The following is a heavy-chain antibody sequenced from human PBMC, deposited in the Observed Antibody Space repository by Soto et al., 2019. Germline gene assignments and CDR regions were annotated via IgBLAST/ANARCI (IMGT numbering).Heavy chain of an antibody. Sequence: ASVKVSCKASGYTFTAYGISWVRQAPGQGLEWMGWISVYNGDTNYAQKFQDRVTMTTDTSTSTAYMELRSLMSDDTAVYYCARDLYSGTYYDYYYGMDVWGQGTTVTVSS. V-gene: IGHV1-18*01. J-gene: IGHJ6*02. CDR1: GYTFTAYG. CDR2: ISVYNGDT. D-gene: IGHD1-26*01. CDR3: ARDLYSGTYYDYYYGMDV.